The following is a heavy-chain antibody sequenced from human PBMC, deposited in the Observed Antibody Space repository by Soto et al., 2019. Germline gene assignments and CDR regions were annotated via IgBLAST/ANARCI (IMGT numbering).Heavy chain of an antibody. CDR3: ARSPDSSGYYPRWYYYGMDV. Sequence: SETLSLTCSVSGGSISSSSYYWGWIRQPPGKGLEWIGSIYYSGSTYYNPSLKSRVTISVDKSKNQFSLKLSSVTAADTAMYYCARSPDSSGYYPRWYYYGMDVWGQGTTVTVSS. J-gene: IGHJ6*02. CDR1: GGSISSSSYY. CDR2: IYYSGST. D-gene: IGHD3-22*01. V-gene: IGHV4-39*07.